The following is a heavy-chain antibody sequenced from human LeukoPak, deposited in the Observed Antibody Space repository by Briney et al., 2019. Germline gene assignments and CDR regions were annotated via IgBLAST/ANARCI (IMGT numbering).Heavy chain of an antibody. CDR2: INPNSGGT. Sequence: GASVKVSCKASGYTFTGYYMHWVRQAPGQGLEWMGWINPNSGGTNYAQKFQGRVTMTRDTSISTAYMELSRLRSDDTAVYYCARGPALRYFDWSDAFDIWGQGTMVTVSS. J-gene: IGHJ3*02. D-gene: IGHD3-9*01. V-gene: IGHV1-2*02. CDR1: GYTFTGYY. CDR3: ARGPALRYFDWSDAFDI.